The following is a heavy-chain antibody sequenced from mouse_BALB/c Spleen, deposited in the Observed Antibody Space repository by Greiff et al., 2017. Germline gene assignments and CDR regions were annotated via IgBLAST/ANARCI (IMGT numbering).Heavy chain of an antibody. CDR1: GYAFTSYN. D-gene: IGHD2-14*01. CDR3: AREVRRQYYFDY. Sequence: VQLQQSGAELVRPGTSVKISCKASGYAFTSYNMYWVKQSHGKSLEWIGYIDPYNGGTSYNQKFKGKATLTVDKSSSTAYMHLNSLTSEDSAVYYCAREVRRQYYFDYWGQGTTLTVSS. J-gene: IGHJ2*01. V-gene: IGHV1S135*01. CDR2: IDPYNGGT.